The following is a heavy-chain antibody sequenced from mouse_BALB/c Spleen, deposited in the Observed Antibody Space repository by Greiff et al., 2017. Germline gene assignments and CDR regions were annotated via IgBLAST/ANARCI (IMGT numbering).Heavy chain of an antibody. CDR3: ARAPFDYGNYPCAMDC. Sequence: EVQRVESGGGLVQPGGSLRLSCATSGFTFTDYYMSWVRQPPGKALEWLGFIRNKANGYTTEYSASVKGQFTISRDNSQSILYLQMNTLRAEDRATYYCARAPFDYGNYPCAMDCWGQGTSVTVSS. D-gene: IGHD2-1*01. V-gene: IGHV7-3*02. CDR1: GFTFTDYY. J-gene: IGHJ4*01. CDR2: IRNKANGYTT.